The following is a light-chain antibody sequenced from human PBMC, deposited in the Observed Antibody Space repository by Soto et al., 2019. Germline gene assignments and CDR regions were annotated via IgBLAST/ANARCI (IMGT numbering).Light chain of an antibody. V-gene: IGLV1-40*01. J-gene: IGLJ2*01. CDR1: SSNIGAGYD. CDR2: DNS. Sequence: QSVLTQPPSVSGAPGQRVTISCTGSSSNIGAGYDVHWYQQLPGTAPKLLIYDNSNRPSGVPDRFSGSKSGTSASLAITGLQAEDEADYYWQSYDSSLSGHVVFGGGTKVTVL. CDR3: QSYDSSLSGHVV.